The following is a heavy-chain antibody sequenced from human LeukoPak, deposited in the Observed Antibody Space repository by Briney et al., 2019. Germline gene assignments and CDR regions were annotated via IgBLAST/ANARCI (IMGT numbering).Heavy chain of an antibody. Sequence: SETLSLTCTVSGDSISSGAYYWSWIRQHPGKGLEWIGYIYYSGSTDCNPSLKSRVTISVDKSNKQFSLKLSSVTAADTAVYYCARGGYDFWSGYSNDAFDIWGQGTMVTVSS. CDR1: GDSISSGAYY. V-gene: IGHV4-31*03. D-gene: IGHD3-3*01. CDR3: ARGGYDFWSGYSNDAFDI. CDR2: IYYSGST. J-gene: IGHJ3*02.